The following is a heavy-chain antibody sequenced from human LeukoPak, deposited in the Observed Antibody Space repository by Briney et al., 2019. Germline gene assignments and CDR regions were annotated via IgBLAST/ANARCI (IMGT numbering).Heavy chain of an antibody. Sequence: SETLSLTCSGSNYSISNSLYWGWLRQPPGKGLEWIGSIYRSGSTFYNPSLESRVTISLDTSKNQFSLKLSSVTAADTAGYFCARGTXGXYMXXWGKGXTVTVSS. V-gene: IGHV4-38-2*02. CDR3: ARGTXGXYMXX. J-gene: IGHJ6*04. CDR1: NYSISNSLY. D-gene: IGHD4-17*01. CDR2: IYRSGST.